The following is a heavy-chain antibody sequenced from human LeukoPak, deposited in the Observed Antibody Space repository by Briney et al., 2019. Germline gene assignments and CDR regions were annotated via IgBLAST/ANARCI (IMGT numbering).Heavy chain of an antibody. CDR3: ARNMVAGTLDY. V-gene: IGHV3-66*02. CDR1: GFTVSSNY. Sequence: GGSLRLSGAASGFTVSSNYMSWVRQAPGKGLEWVSVIYSGGSTYYADSVTGRFTISRDNSKNTLYLQMNSLRAEDTAVYYCARNMVAGTLDYWGQGTLVTVSS. CDR2: IYSGGST. J-gene: IGHJ4*02. D-gene: IGHD6-19*01.